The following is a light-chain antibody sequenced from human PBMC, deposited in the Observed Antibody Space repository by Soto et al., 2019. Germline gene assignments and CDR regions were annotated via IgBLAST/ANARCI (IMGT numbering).Light chain of an antibody. V-gene: IGKV3-11*01. CDR2: DAS. J-gene: IGKJ2*01. CDR1: QSVGSY. Sequence: EIVLTQSPATLSLSPGERATLSCRASQSVGSYLAWYQQKPGQVPRLVIYDASNRATGIPARFSGSGSGTDFTLTVSSLEPEDFAVYYCQQYESSPYTFGQGTRLEIK. CDR3: QQYESSPYT.